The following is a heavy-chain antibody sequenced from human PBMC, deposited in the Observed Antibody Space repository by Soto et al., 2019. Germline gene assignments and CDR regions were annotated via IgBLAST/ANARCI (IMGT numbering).Heavy chain of an antibody. Sequence: SETLSLTCTFSGGSISSGVYYWIWIRQHPGKGLEWIGYIYYSGITYYNPSLKSRVTISVDTSKNQFSLKLSSVTAADTAVYYCARGLLLWFGENPPGFDPWGQGTLVTVSS. CDR1: GGSISSGVYY. CDR2: IYYSGIT. V-gene: IGHV4-31*03. D-gene: IGHD3-10*01. CDR3: ARGLLLWFGENPPGFDP. J-gene: IGHJ5*02.